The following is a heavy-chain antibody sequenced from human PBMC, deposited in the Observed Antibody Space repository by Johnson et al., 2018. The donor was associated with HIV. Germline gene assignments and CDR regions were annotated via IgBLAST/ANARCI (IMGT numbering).Heavy chain of an antibody. J-gene: IGHJ3*02. V-gene: IGHV3-30*02. CDR1: GFTLRSYG. Sequence: QVQLVESGGGVVQPGGSLRLSRAASGFTLRSYGMHWVRQAPGKGLEWVTFIRYEGSNKYYADYVMGRFTISRENAKTYLYLQMNSLRAEVTAVYYCARDDGGGGDAFDIWGQGTMVTVSS. D-gene: IGHD2-15*01. CDR3: ARDDGGGGDAFDI. CDR2: IRYEGSNK.